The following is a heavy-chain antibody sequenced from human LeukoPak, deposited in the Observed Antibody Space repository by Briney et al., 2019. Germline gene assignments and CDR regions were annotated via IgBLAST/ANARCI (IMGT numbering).Heavy chain of an antibody. D-gene: IGHD6-13*01. V-gene: IGHV1-2*02. CDR1: GYSFTGQY. Sequence: ASVKVSCKASGYSFTGQYLHWVRQAPGQGLEWMGWINLSSGGTNYAQIFQGRVTMTRDTSISTAYMELSRLKFDDTAVYYCASWADKNAAVAVFDHWGQGTVVTVSP. J-gene: IGHJ4*02. CDR2: INLSSGGT. CDR3: ASWADKNAAVAVFDH.